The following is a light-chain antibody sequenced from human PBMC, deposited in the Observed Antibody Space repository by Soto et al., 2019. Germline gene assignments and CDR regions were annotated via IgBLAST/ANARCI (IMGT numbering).Light chain of an antibody. CDR2: DAS. CDR1: QSINNY. V-gene: IGKV3-11*01. Sequence: EIVLTQSPATLSLSPGERAILSCRASQSINNYLVWFQQKPGQAPRLLMYDASKRAIGIPARFSGRGSGTDFTLTISSLETEDFAVYFCQQRSDWPPFTFGQGTKLEI. CDR3: QQRSDWPPFT. J-gene: IGKJ2*01.